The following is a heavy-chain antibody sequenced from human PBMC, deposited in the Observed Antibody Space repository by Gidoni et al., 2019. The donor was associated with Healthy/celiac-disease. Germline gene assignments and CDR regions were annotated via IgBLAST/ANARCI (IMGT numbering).Heavy chain of an antibody. CDR1: GGSCSGYY. Sequence: QVQLQQWGAGLLKPSETLSLTCAVYGGSCSGYYWSWIRQPPGKGLEWIGEINHSGSTNYNPSLKSRVTISVDTSKNQFSLKLSSVTAADTAVYYCARGVGSGWYPVRDWGQGTLVTVSS. CDR2: INHSGST. J-gene: IGHJ4*02. CDR3: ARGVGSGWYPVRD. D-gene: IGHD6-19*01. V-gene: IGHV4-34*01.